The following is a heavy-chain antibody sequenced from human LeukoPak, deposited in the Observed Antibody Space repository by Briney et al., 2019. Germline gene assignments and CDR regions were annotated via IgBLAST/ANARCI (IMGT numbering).Heavy chain of an antibody. V-gene: IGHV3-48*03. CDR3: ARGRLPLDY. Sequence: GGSLRLSCAASGFTFSSYEMNWVRQAPGKGLEWVSYISSSGSTIYYADSVKSRFTISRDNAKNSLYLQMNSLRAEDTAVYYCARGRLPLDYWGQGTLVTVSS. J-gene: IGHJ4*02. CDR2: ISSSGSTI. CDR1: GFTFSSYE. D-gene: IGHD2-21*02.